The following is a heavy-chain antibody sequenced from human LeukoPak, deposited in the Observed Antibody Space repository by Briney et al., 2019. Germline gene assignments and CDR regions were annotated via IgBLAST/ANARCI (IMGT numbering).Heavy chain of an antibody. V-gene: IGHV3-23*01. CDR3: AKSPLRFLEHNFDY. CDR1: GFTFSSYA. CDR2: ISGSGGST. Sequence: TGGSLRLSCAASGFTFSSYAVSWVRQAPGKGLEWVSAISGSGGSTYYADSVKGRFTISRDNSKNTLYLQMNSLRAEDTAVYYCAKSPLRFLEHNFDYWGQGTLVTVSS. D-gene: IGHD3-3*01. J-gene: IGHJ4*02.